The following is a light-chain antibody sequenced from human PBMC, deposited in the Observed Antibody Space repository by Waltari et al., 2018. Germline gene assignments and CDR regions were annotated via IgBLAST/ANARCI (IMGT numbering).Light chain of an antibody. Sequence: EIVLTQSPGTVSLSPGDRAPPSCRASQSVRIDLAWYQQKPGQAPSLLIYHASTRATGIPDRFSASGSGTDFSLTISRLEPEDFAMYYCQQYVESPATFGQGTKVEIK. J-gene: IGKJ1*01. CDR1: QSVRID. CDR3: QQYVESPAT. CDR2: HAS. V-gene: IGKV3-20*01.